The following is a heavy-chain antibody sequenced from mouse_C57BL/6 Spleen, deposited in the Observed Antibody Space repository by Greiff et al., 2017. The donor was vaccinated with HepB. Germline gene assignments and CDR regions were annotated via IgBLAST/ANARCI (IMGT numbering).Heavy chain of an antibody. CDR1: GFTFSSYA. Sequence: EVKLQESGEGLVKPGGSLKLSCAASGFTFSSYAMSWVRQTPEKRLEWVAYISSGGDYIYYADTVKGRFTISRDNARNTLYLQMSSLKSEDTAMYYCTRDQGGYYSNFFDYWGQGTTLTVSS. CDR3: TRDQGGYYSNFFDY. D-gene: IGHD2-5*01. J-gene: IGHJ2*01. CDR2: ISSGGDYI. V-gene: IGHV5-9-1*02.